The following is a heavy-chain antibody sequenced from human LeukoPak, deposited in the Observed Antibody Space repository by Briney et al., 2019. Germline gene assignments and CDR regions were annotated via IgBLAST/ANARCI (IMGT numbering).Heavy chain of an antibody. V-gene: IGHV3-7*05. D-gene: IGHD5-12*01. CDR2: IKQDGSEA. CDR1: GFTFSSYW. CDR3: ARGRGGYEYYFDY. Sequence: GGSLRLSCAASGFTFSSYWMSWVRQAPGKGLEWVANIKQDGSEAYYVDSVKGRFTISRDNAKNSLYLQMNSLRAEDTAVYYCARGRGGYEYYFDYWGRGTLVTVSS. J-gene: IGHJ4*02.